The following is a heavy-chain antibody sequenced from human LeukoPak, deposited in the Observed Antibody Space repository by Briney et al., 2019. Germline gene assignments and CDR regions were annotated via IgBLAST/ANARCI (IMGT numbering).Heavy chain of an antibody. D-gene: IGHD6-13*01. CDR2: IYYSGGT. V-gene: IGHV4-59*01. CDR1: GGSISNYY. Sequence: PSETLSLTCTVSGGSISNYYWSWIRQPPGKGLEWIGYIYYSGGTNYNPSLKSRVTISVDTSKNQFSLKLSSVTAADTAVYYCARKGTAEDLGYWGQGTLVTVSS. CDR3: ARKGTAEDLGY. J-gene: IGHJ4*02.